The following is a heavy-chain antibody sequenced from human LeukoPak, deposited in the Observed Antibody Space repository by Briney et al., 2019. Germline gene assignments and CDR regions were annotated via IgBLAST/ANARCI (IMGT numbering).Heavy chain of an antibody. Sequence: GGSLRLSCAASGFTFSSYSMTWLRQAPGKGLEWVANIKEDGSEKYYVDSVTGRFTISRDNAKNLLYLQMNSLRAEDTAVYFCAREYGYYFDSWGQGTLVTVSS. CDR2: IKEDGSEK. D-gene: IGHD3-22*01. CDR1: GFTFSSYS. V-gene: IGHV3-7*01. J-gene: IGHJ4*02. CDR3: AREYGYYFDS.